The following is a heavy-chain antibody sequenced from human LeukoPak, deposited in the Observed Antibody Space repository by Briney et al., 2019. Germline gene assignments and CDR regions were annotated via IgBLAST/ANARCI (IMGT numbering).Heavy chain of an antibody. CDR2: IYNSGNT. CDR1: GGSISRYY. V-gene: IGHV4-4*08. CDR3: ARLYGRQPGYYSYYSGLDV. D-gene: IGHD2/OR15-2a*01. Sequence: SETLSLTCTVSGGSISRYYWSWIRQPPGKGLEWIGDIYNSGNTIYHPSLKSRVTISLVTSSNKFSLKLTSVTAADAAVYYCARLYGRQPGYYSYYSGLDVWGLGTTVTVSS. J-gene: IGHJ6*02.